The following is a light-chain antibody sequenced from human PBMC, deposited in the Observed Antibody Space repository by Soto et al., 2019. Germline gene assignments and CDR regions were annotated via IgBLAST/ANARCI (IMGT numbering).Light chain of an antibody. J-gene: IGKJ3*01. Sequence: DIQMTQSPSSLSASVGDRVTITCQARQDISNSLNWYQQKRGKAPKLLIYDASNLETGVRSRFSGSASGTDVTYTISSLHPDDIATYSCQQYDNLPCTFAARTKVDIK. CDR1: QDISNS. V-gene: IGKV1-33*01. CDR2: DAS. CDR3: QQYDNLPCT.